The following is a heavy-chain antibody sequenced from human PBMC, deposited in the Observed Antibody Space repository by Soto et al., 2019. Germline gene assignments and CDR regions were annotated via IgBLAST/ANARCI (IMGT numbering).Heavy chain of an antibody. J-gene: IGHJ4*02. Sequence: GASVKVSCKVSGYTLTELSMHWVRQAPGKGLEWMGGFDPEDGKTTSAQKFQGRVTVTEDTSTDTLYLQMNSLKTEDTAVYYCSTAATTVTTIDYWGRGTLVTVSS. D-gene: IGHD4-17*01. CDR3: STAATTVTTIDY. CDR2: FDPEDGKT. CDR1: GYTLTELS. V-gene: IGHV1-24*01.